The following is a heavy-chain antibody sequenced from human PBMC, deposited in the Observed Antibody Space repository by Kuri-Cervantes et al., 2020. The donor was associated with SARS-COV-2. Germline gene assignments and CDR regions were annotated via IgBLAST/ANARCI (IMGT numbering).Heavy chain of an antibody. Sequence: GESLKISCAASGFTFADYGMSWVRQAPGKGLEWVAVISYEGSNKYYADSVKGRFTISRDNSKNTVFLQMNSLRVEDTAVYYCARDWVAAAGQAEYFQHWGQGTRVTVSS. V-gene: IGHV3-30*03. J-gene: IGHJ1*01. CDR2: ISYEGSNK. CDR3: ARDWVAAAGQAEYFQH. D-gene: IGHD6-13*01. CDR1: GFTFADYG.